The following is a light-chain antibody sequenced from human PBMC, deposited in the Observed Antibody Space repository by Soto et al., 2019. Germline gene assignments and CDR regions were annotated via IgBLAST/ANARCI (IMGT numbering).Light chain of an antibody. CDR2: ATS. J-gene: IGKJ3*01. CDR1: QSVSSN. V-gene: IGKV3-15*01. CDR3: QQYNQWPLFT. Sequence: EIVMTQSPVTLSVSPGERATLSCRASQSVSSNVAWYQQRPGQAPRLLIYATSTRATGIPARFSGSGSGTEFTLTISSLQPEDFAVYYCQQYNQWPLFTFGPGTKVDMK.